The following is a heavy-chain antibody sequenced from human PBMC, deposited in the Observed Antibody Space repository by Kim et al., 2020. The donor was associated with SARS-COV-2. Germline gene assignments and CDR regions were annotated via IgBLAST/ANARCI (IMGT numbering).Heavy chain of an antibody. J-gene: IGHJ6*02. CDR1: GYTFTSYA. Sequence: ASVKVSCKASGYTFTSYAMHWVRQAPGQRLEWMGWINAGNGNTKYSQKFQGRVTITRDTSASTAYMELSSLRSEDTAVYYCARVNGLGMGSSGYYYYYYGMDVWGQGTTVTVSS. V-gene: IGHV1-3*01. CDR3: ARVNGLGMGSSGYYYYYYGMDV. CDR2: INAGNGNT. D-gene: IGHD3-22*01.